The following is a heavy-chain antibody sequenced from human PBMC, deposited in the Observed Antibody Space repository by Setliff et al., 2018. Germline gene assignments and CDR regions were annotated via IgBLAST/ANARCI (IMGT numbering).Heavy chain of an antibody. V-gene: IGHV4-4*07. Sequence: SETLSLTCTVSGGSISSYYWSWIRQPAGKGLEWIGRIYTSGSTNYNPSLKSRVTMSVGTSKNQFSLKLSSVTAADTAVYYCARGIITMVRGVITFSYYFDYWGQGTLVTVSS. CDR3: ARGIITMVRGVITFSYYFDY. D-gene: IGHD3-10*01. CDR1: GGSISSYY. CDR2: IYTSGST. J-gene: IGHJ4*02.